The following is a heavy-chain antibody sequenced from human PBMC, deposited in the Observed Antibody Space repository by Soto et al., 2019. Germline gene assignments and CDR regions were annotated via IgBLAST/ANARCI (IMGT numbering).Heavy chain of an antibody. CDR1: VFTVSSYA. CDR3: AKDLDYSPASDYYYGMDV. J-gene: IGHJ6*02. CDR2: ISGSGGST. V-gene: IGHV3-23*01. D-gene: IGHD4-4*01. Sequence: GTLRLSCAASVFTVSSYAMSWVRQAPGKGLEWVSAISGSGGSTYYADSVKGRFTISRDNSKNTLYLQMNSLRAEDTAVYYCAKDLDYSPASDYYYGMDVWGQGTTVTVSS.